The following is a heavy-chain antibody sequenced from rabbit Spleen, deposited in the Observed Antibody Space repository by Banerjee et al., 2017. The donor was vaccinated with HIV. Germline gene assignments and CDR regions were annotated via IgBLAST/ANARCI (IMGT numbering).Heavy chain of an antibody. Sequence: QEQLEESGGGLVKPEGSLTLTCKASGFSFSDRDVMCWVRQAPGKGLEWIACINTATGKAVYANWAKGRFTISKTSSNTVTLQMTSLTAADTATYFCARGSATMTMVITGYYLSLWGPGTLVTVS. CDR2: INTATGKA. V-gene: IGHV1S45*01. CDR1: GFSFSDRDV. D-gene: IGHD2-1*01. CDR3: ARGSATMTMVITGYYLSL. J-gene: IGHJ4*01.